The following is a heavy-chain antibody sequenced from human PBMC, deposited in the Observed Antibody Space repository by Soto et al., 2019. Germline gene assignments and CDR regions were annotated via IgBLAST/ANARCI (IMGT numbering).Heavy chain of an antibody. CDR3: ATHIVVVLMPDY. CDR2: ISGSGGST. J-gene: IGHJ4*02. D-gene: IGHD2-15*01. V-gene: IGHV3-23*01. Sequence: GGSLRLSCAASGFTFSSYAMSWVRQAPGKGLEWVSAISGSGGSTYYADSVKGRFTISRDNSKNTLYLQMNSLRAEDTAVYYCATHIVVVLMPDYWGQGTLVTVSS. CDR1: GFTFSSYA.